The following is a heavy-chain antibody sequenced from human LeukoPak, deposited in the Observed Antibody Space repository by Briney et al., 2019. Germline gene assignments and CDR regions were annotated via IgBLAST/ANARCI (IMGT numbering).Heavy chain of an antibody. D-gene: IGHD6-13*01. CDR2: IYHSGST. CDR3: ARVYSSSRMIFDY. V-gene: IGHV4-38-2*02. Sequence: SETLSLTCSVSGSSISSGYYWGWLRQPPGKGLEWIGSIYHSGSTYYNPSLKSRVTISVDKSKNQFSLKLSSVTAAVTAVYYCARVYSSSRMIFDYWGQGTLVTVSS. CDR1: GSSISSGYY. J-gene: IGHJ4*02.